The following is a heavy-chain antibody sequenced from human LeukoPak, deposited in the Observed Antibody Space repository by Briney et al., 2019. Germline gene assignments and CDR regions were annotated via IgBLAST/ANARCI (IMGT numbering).Heavy chain of an antibody. CDR1: GYTFTGYY. J-gene: IGHJ6*02. CDR3: AREIRPFSGSYFQVGYYYYYGMDV. CDR2: INPKSGGT. D-gene: IGHD1-26*01. V-gene: IGHV1-2*04. Sequence: ASVKVSCKASGYTFTGYYMHWVRQAPGRGLEWMGWINPKSGGTNYAQEFQGWVTMTRDTSISTAYMELSRLRSDDTAVYYCAREIRPFSGSYFQVGYYYYYGMDVWGQGTTVTVSS.